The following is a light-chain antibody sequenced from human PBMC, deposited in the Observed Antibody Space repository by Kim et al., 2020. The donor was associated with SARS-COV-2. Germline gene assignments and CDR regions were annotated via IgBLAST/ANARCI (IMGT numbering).Light chain of an antibody. V-gene: IGKV3-20*01. CDR2: GAS. CDR1: QSDSSSY. CDR3: QLYGSLPWT. J-gene: IGKJ1*01. Sequence: IVFTQSPGTLSLTPGEGATLACRASQSDSSSYLAWYQQKPGQVTRLLIYGASSRATGIPDSFSGSGSETDFTLTISRLETEDFAVYYCQLYGSLPWTLGQGTKVEIK.